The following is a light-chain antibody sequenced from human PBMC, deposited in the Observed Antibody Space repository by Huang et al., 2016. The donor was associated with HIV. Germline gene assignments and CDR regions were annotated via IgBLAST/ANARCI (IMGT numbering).Light chain of an antibody. CDR3: QESDTWPRLT. CDR2: GAS. J-gene: IGKJ4*01. Sequence: IVLTQSPASLSLSPGERATLSCRASQSVSHYLALYQHKPGQPPRLLIYGASRRATDIPTRFNGTGAGTDFTLTISSLETEDSAVYYCQESDTWPRLTLGGGTKVEIK. V-gene: IGKV3-11*01. CDR1: QSVSHY.